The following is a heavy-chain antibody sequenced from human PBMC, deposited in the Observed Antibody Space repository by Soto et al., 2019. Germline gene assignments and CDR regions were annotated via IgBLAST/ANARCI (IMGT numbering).Heavy chain of an antibody. Sequence: SETLSLTCTVSGGSISSYYCCWIRQPPGKGLEWIGYIYYSGSTYYNPPLRSRVTISIDTSKNHFFLNLSSVTAADTAVYYCARIGLTTALLWGQGTLVTVSS. D-gene: IGHD4-17*01. CDR3: ARIGLTTALL. V-gene: IGHV4-59*08. CDR2: IYYSGST. J-gene: IGHJ4*02. CDR1: GGSISSYY.